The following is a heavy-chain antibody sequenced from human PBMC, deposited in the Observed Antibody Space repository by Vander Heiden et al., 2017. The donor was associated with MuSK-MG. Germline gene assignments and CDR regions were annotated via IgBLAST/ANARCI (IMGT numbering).Heavy chain of an antibody. CDR1: GFTFSRYA. J-gene: IGHJ4*02. V-gene: IGHV3-30-3*01. CDR3: ARGKYYYDISGYYDPDY. Sequence: QVQLVESGGAVVQPGRSLTLSCAAPGFTFSRYAMHGVRQAPGKGLEWVAVISYDGSNKYYADSVKGRFTISRDNSKNTLYLQMNSLRAEDTAVYYCARGKYYYDISGYYDPDYWGQGTLVAVSS. CDR2: ISYDGSNK. D-gene: IGHD3-22*01.